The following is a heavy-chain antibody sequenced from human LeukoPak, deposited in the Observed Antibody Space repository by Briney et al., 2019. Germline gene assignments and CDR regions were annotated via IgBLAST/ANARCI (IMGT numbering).Heavy chain of an antibody. CDR1: GYTLTELS. D-gene: IGHD6-6*01. Sequence: ASVKVSCKVSGYTLTELSMHWVRQAPGKGLEWMGGFDPEDGETIYAQKFQGRVTITTDESTSTAYMELSSLRSEDTAVYYCARDSDIAAQGWFDPWGQGTLVTVSS. CDR3: ARDSDIAAQGWFDP. V-gene: IGHV1-24*01. CDR2: FDPEDGET. J-gene: IGHJ5*02.